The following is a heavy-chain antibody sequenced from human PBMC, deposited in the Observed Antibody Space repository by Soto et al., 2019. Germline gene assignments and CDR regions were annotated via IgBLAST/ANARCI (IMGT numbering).Heavy chain of an antibody. Sequence: GASVKVSCKASGYTFTSYYMHWVRQAPGQGLEWMGIINPSGGSTSYAQKFQGRVTMTRDTSTSTVYMELSSLRSEDTAVYYCARESGIAAAGTINWFDPWGQGTLVTVSS. D-gene: IGHD6-13*01. J-gene: IGHJ5*02. V-gene: IGHV1-46*01. CDR1: GYTFTSYY. CDR3: ARESGIAAAGTINWFDP. CDR2: INPSGGST.